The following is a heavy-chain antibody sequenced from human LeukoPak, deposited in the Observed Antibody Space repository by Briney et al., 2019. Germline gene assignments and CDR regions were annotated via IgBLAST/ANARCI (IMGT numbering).Heavy chain of an antibody. V-gene: IGHV4-34*01. CDR2: INHSGST. D-gene: IGHD3-22*01. CDR3: AIRITMIVGQDFDY. J-gene: IGHJ4*02. Sequence: SSETLSLTCAVYGGSFSGYYWSWIRQPPGKGLDWIGEINHSGSTNYNPSLKSRVAISVDTSKNQFSLKLSSVTAADTAVHYCAIRITMIVGQDFDYWGQGTLVTVSS. CDR1: GGSFSGYY.